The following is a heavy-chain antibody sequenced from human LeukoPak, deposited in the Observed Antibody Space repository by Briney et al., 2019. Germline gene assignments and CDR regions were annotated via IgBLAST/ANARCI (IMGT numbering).Heavy chain of an antibody. CDR2: ISSSGSTI. J-gene: IGHJ6*03. Sequence: GGSLRLSCAASGFTFSDYYMSWIRQAPGKGLEWVSYISSSGSTIYYADSVKGRFTISRDNAKNSLYLQMNSLRAEDTAVYYCARSRTDNPIYYYYFMDVWGKGTTVTISS. CDR3: ARSRTDNPIYYYYFMDV. D-gene: IGHD1-14*01. V-gene: IGHV3-11*01. CDR1: GFTFSDYY.